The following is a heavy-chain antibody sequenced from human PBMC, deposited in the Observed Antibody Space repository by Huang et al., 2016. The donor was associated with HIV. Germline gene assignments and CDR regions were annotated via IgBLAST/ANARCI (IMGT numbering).Heavy chain of an antibody. D-gene: IGHD3-10*01. CDR1: GGSFSDYF. V-gene: IGHV4-34*01. CDR3: ARPKMTATPSDSSWSYFDF. CDR2: VNHRGRA. J-gene: IGHJ4*02. Sequence: QVRLEQWGPNLLKPSDTLSLKCAVYGGSFSDYFWTWIRQSPVKGLEWVGEVNHRGRATHNPSRRSRVSMSVDSSKNQFYLNLTSVTAADTAVYFCARPKMTATPSDSSWSYFDFWGRGTPVTVSS.